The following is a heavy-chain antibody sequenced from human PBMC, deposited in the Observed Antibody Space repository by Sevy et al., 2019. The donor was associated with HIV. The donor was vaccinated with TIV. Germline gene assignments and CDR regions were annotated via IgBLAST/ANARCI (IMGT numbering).Heavy chain of an antibody. CDR3: VKEGRDDFNPDLDF. V-gene: IGHV3-23*02. J-gene: IGHJ4*02. CDR2: VSRNGGTP. Sequence: GGSLRLSCAGSGFTFAGYMMNWVRQAPGRGLEWVARVSRNGGTPEYGDSAKGRFTISRDNSKNTVYLQLKELRAEDTALYYCVKEGRDDFNPDLDFWGQGILVTVSS. D-gene: IGHD3-10*01. CDR1: GFTFAGYM.